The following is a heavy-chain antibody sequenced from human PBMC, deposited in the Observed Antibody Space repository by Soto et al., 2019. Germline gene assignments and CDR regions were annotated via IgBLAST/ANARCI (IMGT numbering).Heavy chain of an antibody. V-gene: IGHV4-34*01. D-gene: IGHD6-25*01. J-gene: IGHJ3*02. CDR1: GGSFSGYY. Sequence: SETLSLTCAVYGGSFSGYYWSWIRQPPGKGLEWIGEINHSGSTNYNPSLKSRVTISVDTSKNQFSLKLSFVTAADTAVYYCARGRSRLARYAFDIWGQGTMVTVSS. CDR2: INHSGST. CDR3: ARGRSRLARYAFDI.